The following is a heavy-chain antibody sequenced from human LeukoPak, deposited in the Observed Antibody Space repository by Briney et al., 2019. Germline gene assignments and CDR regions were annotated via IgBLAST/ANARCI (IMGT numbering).Heavy chain of an antibody. J-gene: IGHJ4*02. V-gene: IGHV3-23*01. D-gene: IGHD1-26*01. CDR2: IFGSGGTT. CDR3: AHNKSGSYKFDY. Sequence: RGGSLRLSCAASAFTFNNYAMSWVRQAPGKGLEWVSGIFGSGGTTYYADSVKGRFTISRDNSKNTVYLQMHSLRAEDTAVYYCAHNKSGSYKFDYWGQGTLVTVSS. CDR1: AFTFNNYA.